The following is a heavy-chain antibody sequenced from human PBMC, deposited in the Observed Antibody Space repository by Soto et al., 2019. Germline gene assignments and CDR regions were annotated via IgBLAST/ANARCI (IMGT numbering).Heavy chain of an antibody. V-gene: IGHV3-33*01. J-gene: IGHJ6*03. CDR1: GFTFSSYG. Sequence: GGSLRLSCAASGFTFSSYGMHWVRQAPGKGLEWVAVIWYDGSNKYYADSVKGRFTISRDNSKNTLYLQMNSLRAEDTAVYYCARDPYYGSGSYYNTYYYYYYMDVWGKGTTVTISS. CDR2: IWYDGSNK. CDR3: ARDPYYGSGSYYNTYYYYYYMDV. D-gene: IGHD3-10*01.